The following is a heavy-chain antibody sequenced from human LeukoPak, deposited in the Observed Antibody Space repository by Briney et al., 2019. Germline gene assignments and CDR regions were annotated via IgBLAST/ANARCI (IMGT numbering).Heavy chain of an antibody. Sequence: RGSLRLSCSASGFTFSTYAMHWVRQAPGKGLEYVSTIRGNGVDTYYADSVKGRFTISRDNSKNTLYLQMSSLRAEDTALYYCVKDRSGTYTFDCWGQGTLVTVSS. J-gene: IGHJ4*02. V-gene: IGHV3-64D*09. D-gene: IGHD1-26*01. CDR3: VKDRSGTYTFDC. CDR1: GFTFSTYA. CDR2: IRGNGVDT.